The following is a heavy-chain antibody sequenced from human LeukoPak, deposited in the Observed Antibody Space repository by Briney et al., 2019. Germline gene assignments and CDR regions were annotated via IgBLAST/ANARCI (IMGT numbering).Heavy chain of an antibody. Sequence: ASVKVSCKASGGTFGSYAISWVRQAPGQGLEWMGGIIPIFGTANYAQKFQGRVTITADESTSTAYMELSSLRSEDTAVYYCARTNYGSGSYEDGMDVWGQGTTVTVSS. CDR1: GGTFGSYA. CDR2: IIPIFGTA. J-gene: IGHJ6*02. CDR3: ARTNYGSGSYEDGMDV. D-gene: IGHD3-10*01. V-gene: IGHV1-69*13.